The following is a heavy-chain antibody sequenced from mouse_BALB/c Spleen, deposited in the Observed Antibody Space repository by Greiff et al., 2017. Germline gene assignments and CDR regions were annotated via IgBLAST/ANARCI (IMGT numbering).Heavy chain of an antibody. CDR3: ARHGSKNWFAY. CDR2: INSDGGST. Sequence: EVQLVESGAGLVQPGESLKLSCESSGYEFPSYDMSWVRQTPEKRLELVAAINSDGGSTYYPDTMERRFIISRDNTKKTLYLQMSSLRSEDTALYYCARHGSKNWFAYWGQGTLVTVSA. D-gene: IGHD1-1*01. CDR1: GYEFPSYD. J-gene: IGHJ3*01. V-gene: IGHV5-2*01.